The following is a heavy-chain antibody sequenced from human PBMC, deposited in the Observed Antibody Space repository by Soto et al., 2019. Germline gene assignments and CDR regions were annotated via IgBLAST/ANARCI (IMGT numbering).Heavy chain of an antibody. CDR1: GGSISSGGYS. CDR2: IYHSGST. J-gene: IGHJ3*02. V-gene: IGHV4-30-2*01. D-gene: IGHD2-8*01. CDR3: AKWTHAFDI. Sequence: LSLTCAVSGGSISSGGYSWSWIRQPPGKGLEWIGYIYHSGSTYYNPSLKSRVTISVDRSKNQFSLKLSSVTAADTAVYYCAKWTHAFDIWGQGTMVTVSS.